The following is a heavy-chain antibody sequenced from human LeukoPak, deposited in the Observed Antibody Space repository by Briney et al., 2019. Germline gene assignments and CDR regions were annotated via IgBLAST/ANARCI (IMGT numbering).Heavy chain of an antibody. Sequence: GGSLRLSCAASGFTFSSYAMHWVRQAPGKGLEWVAVISYDGSNKYYADSVKGRFTISRDNSKNTLYLQMNSLRAEDTTVYYCARDRGCSGGSCYYGPYYYYGMDVWGQGTTVTVSS. CDR2: ISYDGSNK. V-gene: IGHV3-30-3*01. CDR3: ARDRGCSGGSCYYGPYYYYGMDV. D-gene: IGHD2-15*01. CDR1: GFTFSSYA. J-gene: IGHJ6*02.